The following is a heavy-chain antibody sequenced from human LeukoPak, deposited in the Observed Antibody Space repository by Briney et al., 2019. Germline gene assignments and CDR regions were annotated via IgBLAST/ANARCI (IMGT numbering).Heavy chain of an antibody. CDR3: ASPERGGWFGELPEY. CDR1: GGTFSSYA. D-gene: IGHD3-10*01. Sequence: SVKVSCTASGGTFSSYAISWVRQAPGQGLEWMGGIIPIFGTANYAQKFQGRVTITADESTSTAYMELSSLRSEDTAVYYCASPERGGWFGELPEYWGQGTLVTVSS. CDR2: IIPIFGTA. V-gene: IGHV1-69*01. J-gene: IGHJ4*02.